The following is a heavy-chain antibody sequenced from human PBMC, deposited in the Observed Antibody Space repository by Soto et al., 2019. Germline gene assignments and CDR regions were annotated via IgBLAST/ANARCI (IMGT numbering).Heavy chain of an antibody. Sequence: EVPLVESGGGLVQPGGSLRLSCAASGFTFSNYDMHWVRQVTGKGLEWVSGITTAGDTYYPGSVKGRFTISREKAKNSLYLQINSLSAGDTAVYYCARELHGGSYGMDVWGQGTTVTVSS. J-gene: IGHJ6*02. CDR2: ITTAGDT. V-gene: IGHV3-13*04. CDR1: GFTFSNYD. CDR3: ARELHGGSYGMDV.